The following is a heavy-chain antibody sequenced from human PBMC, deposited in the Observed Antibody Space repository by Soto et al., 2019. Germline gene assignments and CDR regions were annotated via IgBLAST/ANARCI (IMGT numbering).Heavy chain of an antibody. CDR3: GKDRTRLSECFDS. CDR2: ISSSGGST. D-gene: IGHD2-21*02. CDR1: GFTFSDYA. J-gene: IGHJ4*02. Sequence: EMQLLESGGGLVQPGGSLRLSCAASGFTFSDYAMSWVRQAPGKGLEWVSTISSSGGSTYFADSVKGRFTISRDNSKNTLYRQMDGLRAEDTAGYYCGKDRTRLSECFDSWGQGTLVTVSS. V-gene: IGHV3-23*01.